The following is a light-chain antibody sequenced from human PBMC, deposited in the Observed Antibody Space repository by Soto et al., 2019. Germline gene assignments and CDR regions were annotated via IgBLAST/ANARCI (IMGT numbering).Light chain of an antibody. Sequence: MVMTQCAPMLSESPGECATLPCTARQGFXSNYLAWYPQHPGQPPRPPTACITTKARGSPARFSGSGSETEFRPTISRQHYYDSAAYYWQQYSKGPITFGQGTRLDIK. CDR1: QGFXSN. CDR2: CIT. CDR3: QQYSKGPIT. J-gene: IGKJ5*01. V-gene: IGKV3-15*01.